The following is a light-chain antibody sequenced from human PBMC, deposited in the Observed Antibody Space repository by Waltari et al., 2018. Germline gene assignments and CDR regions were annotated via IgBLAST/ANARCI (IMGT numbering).Light chain of an antibody. J-gene: IGLJ3*02. CDR2: RNN. Sequence: QSVLTQPPSASGTPGQRVTISCSGSRSNIGNNYVYWYQQPPGTAPKLLIYRNNQRPSGVPDRFSGSKSGTSASLAISGLRSEDEADYCCAAWDDSLSGRVFGGGTKVTVL. CDR3: AAWDDSLSGRV. V-gene: IGLV1-47*01. CDR1: RSNIGNNY.